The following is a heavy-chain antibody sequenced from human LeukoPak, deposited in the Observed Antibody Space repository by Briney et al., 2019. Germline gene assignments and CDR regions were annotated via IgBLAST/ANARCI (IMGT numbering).Heavy chain of an antibody. CDR3: AKGGVAGTFDY. Sequence: ASVKVSCKASGYTFTSNYIHWVRQAPGQGLEWMGLVNPSGGSTTYAQMFQGRVTMTRDTSTSTVYLGLSSLRSEDTAVYYCAKGGVAGTFDYWGQGTQVTVSS. CDR1: GYTFTSNY. CDR2: VNPSGGST. V-gene: IGHV1-46*01. D-gene: IGHD6-19*01. J-gene: IGHJ4*02.